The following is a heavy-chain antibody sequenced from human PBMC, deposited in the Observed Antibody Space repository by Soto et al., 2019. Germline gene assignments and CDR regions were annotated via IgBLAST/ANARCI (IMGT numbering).Heavy chain of an antibody. D-gene: IGHD3-9*01. Sequence: GGSLRLSCAASGFTFSSYWMHWVRQAPGKGLVWVSRINSDGSSTSYADSVKGRFTISRDNAKNTLYLQMDSLRAEDTAVYYCARADILTGPHVVTDVWGQGTTVTVSS. CDR3: ARADILTGPHVVTDV. CDR1: GFTFSSYW. V-gene: IGHV3-74*01. J-gene: IGHJ6*02. CDR2: INSDGSST.